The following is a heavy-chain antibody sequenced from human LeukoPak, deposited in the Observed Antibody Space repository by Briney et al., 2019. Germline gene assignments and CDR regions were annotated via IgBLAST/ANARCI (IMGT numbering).Heavy chain of an antibody. CDR3: AREGGRITLVWGVKASYYYDMDV. Sequence: GGSLRLSCAASGFTFSSYGMHWVRQAPGKGLEWVAVVWYDGSNEYYADSVKGRFTISRDNSKNTLYLQMNSLRAEDTAVYYRAREGGRITLVWGVKASYYYDMDVWGQGTTVTVSS. D-gene: IGHD3-10*01. CDR2: VWYDGSNE. CDR1: GFTFSSYG. V-gene: IGHV3-33*01. J-gene: IGHJ6*02.